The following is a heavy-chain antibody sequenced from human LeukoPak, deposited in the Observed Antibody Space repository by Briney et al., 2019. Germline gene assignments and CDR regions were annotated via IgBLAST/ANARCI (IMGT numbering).Heavy chain of an antibody. D-gene: IGHD1-1*01. CDR2: INPGNGGT. CDR1: GYTFTGYK. CDR3: ARAPRGQVAGYDWFDT. V-gene: IGHV1-2*02. Sequence: ASVKVSCKASGYTFTGYKIYWVRQAPGQGLEWMGWINPGNGGTNYAQKFQGRVTMTRDTSINTAYMELSRLTSDDTAIFYCARAPRGQVAGYDWFDTWGQGSLVTVSS. J-gene: IGHJ5*02.